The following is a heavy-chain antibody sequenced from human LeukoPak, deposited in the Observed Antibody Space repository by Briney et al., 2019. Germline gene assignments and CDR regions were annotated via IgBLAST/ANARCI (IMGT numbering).Heavy chain of an antibody. CDR1: GFTFSSYW. J-gene: IGHJ4*02. V-gene: IGHV3-7*01. CDR2: IKQDGSEK. D-gene: IGHD3-22*01. CDR3: ASVIVVDSFDY. Sequence: GGSLRLSCAASGFTFSSYWMSWVRQAPGKGLEWVANIKQDGSEKYYVDSVKGRFTISRDNAKNSLYLQMNSLRAEDTAVYYCASVIVVDSFDYWGRGTLVTVSS.